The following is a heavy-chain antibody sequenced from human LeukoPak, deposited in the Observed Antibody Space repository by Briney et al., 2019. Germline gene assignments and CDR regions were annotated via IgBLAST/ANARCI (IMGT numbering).Heavy chain of an antibody. D-gene: IGHD2-21*02. CDR2: VSSSSSYI. J-gene: IGHJ6*03. CDR3: ARAPSWGDTDYYYYYMDV. CDR1: GFTFSSYS. V-gene: IGHV3-21*01. Sequence: GGSLRLSCAASGFTFSSYSMNWVRQVPGKGLEWVSSVSSSSSYIYYADSVKGRFTISRDNAKNSLYLQMNSLRAEDTAVYYCARAPSWGDTDYYYYYMDVWGKGTTVTVSS.